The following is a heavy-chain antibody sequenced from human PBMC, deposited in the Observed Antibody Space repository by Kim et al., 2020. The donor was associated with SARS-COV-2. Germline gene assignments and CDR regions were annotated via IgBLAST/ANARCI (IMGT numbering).Heavy chain of an antibody. CDR2: ISSSSYI. J-gene: IGHJ4*02. D-gene: IGHD3-10*01. CDR3: ATYMVHYNDY. CDR1: GFTFSSYS. V-gene: IGHV3-21*01. Sequence: LSLTCAASGFTFSSYSMNWVRQAPGKGLEWVSSISSSSYIYYADSVKGRFTISRDNAKNSLYLQMNSLRAEDTAVYYCATYMVHYNDYWGQGTLVTV.